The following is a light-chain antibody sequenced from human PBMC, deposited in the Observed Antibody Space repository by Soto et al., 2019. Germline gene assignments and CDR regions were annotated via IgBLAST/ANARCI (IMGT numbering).Light chain of an antibody. J-gene: IGKJ1*01. CDR3: MQGTHWPPT. CDR1: QSLVYSDGYAY. Sequence: DVVMTQSPLSLPVTLGQPASISCRSSQSLVYSDGYAYLNWFHQRPGQSPRRLIYTVSKRDSGVPDRFSGSGSCTDFTLRISRVEAEDVGVYYCMQGTHWPPTFGQGTKVEIK. CDR2: TVS. V-gene: IGKV2-30*01.